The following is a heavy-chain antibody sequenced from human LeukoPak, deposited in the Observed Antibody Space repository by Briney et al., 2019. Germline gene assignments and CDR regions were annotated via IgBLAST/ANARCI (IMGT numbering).Heavy chain of an antibody. D-gene: IGHD5-12*01. V-gene: IGHV4-34*01. J-gene: IGHJ2*01. CDR1: GGSFSGYY. Sequence: SETLSLTCAVYGGSFSGYYWSWIRQPPGKGLEWIGEINHSGSTNYNPSLKSRVTISVDTSKNQFSLKLSSVTAADTAVYYCARASGYLYWYFDLWGRGTLVTVSS. CDR3: ARASGYLYWYFDL. CDR2: INHSGST.